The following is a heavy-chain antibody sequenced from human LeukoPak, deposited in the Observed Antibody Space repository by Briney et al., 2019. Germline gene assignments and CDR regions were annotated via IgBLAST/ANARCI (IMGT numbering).Heavy chain of an antibody. D-gene: IGHD6-19*01. J-gene: IGHJ3*02. CDR1: GYTFTSYG. Sequence: GASVKVSCKASGYTFTSYGISWVRPAPGQGLEWMGWISAYNGNTNYAQKLQGRVTMTTDTSTSTAYMELRSLRSDDTAVYYCARAQRTAVAGWDACDIWGQGTMVTVAS. V-gene: IGHV1-18*01. CDR2: ISAYNGNT. CDR3: ARAQRTAVAGWDACDI.